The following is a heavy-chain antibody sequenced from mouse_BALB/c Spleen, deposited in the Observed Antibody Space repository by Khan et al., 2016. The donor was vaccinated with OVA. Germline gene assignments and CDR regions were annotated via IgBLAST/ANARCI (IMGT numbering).Heavy chain of an antibody. V-gene: IGHV2-3*01. CDR1: GFSLTRYG. Sequence: QVQLKESGPGLVAPSQSLSITCTVSGFSLTRYGVNWVRQPPGKGLEWLGVIWGDGSTNYHSTLKSRLIISKDNSKSQVFLKLNSLQTDDTATYYCAKFTPDYYAMDYWGQGTSVTVSS. CDR3: AKFTPDYYAMDY. J-gene: IGHJ4*01. D-gene: IGHD1-1*01. CDR2: IWGDGST.